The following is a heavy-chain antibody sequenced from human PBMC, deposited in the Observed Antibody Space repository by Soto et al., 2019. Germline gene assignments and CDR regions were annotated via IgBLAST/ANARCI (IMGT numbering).Heavy chain of an antibody. Sequence: ASVKVSCKTSVYTFTAYAMHWLLQAPGQRLEWMGWINAGNGNTKYSQKSQGRVTITRDTSASTAYMELSSLRSGDTAFYSCARAVAVPADFDYWGQGTLVPVSP. V-gene: IGHV1-3*01. CDR1: VYTFTAYA. CDR2: INAGNGNT. J-gene: IGHJ4*02. CDR3: ARAVAVPADFDY. D-gene: IGHD6-19*01.